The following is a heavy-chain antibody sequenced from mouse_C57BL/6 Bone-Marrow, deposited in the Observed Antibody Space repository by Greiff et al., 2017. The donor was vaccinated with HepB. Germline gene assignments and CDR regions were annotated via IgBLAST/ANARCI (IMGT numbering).Heavy chain of an antibody. Sequence: VQLVESGAELARPGASVKLSCKASGYTFPSYGISWVKQKTGQGLEWIGEIYPRSGNTYYNEKFKGKATLTADKSSSTAYMELRSLTSEDSAVYFCAGLIYDGYYVDYWGQGTTLTVSS. CDR3: AGLIYDGYYVDY. J-gene: IGHJ2*01. CDR1: GYTFPSYG. V-gene: IGHV1-81*01. D-gene: IGHD2-3*01. CDR2: IYPRSGNT.